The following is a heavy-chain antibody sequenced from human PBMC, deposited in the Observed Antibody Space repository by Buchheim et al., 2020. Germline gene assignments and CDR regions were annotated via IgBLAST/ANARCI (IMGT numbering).Heavy chain of an antibody. CDR1: GFTFSIFG. J-gene: IGHJ6*02. V-gene: IGHV3-48*04. CDR2: INPSGTTI. CDR3: ARVRIWGTSNYCGMDV. D-gene: IGHD7-27*01. Sequence: EVQLVESGGGLVQPGGSLRLSCAASGFTFSIFGMNWVRQAPGKGLEWVSYINPSGTTISYADSVRGRFTMSRDTAKSSLYLQMDSLRAEDTAVYYCARVRIWGTSNYCGMDVWGQGTT.